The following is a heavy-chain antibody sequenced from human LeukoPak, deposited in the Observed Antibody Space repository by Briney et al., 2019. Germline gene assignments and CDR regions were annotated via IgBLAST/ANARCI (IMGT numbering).Heavy chain of an antibody. CDR3: ARGDGIVGATLGY. J-gene: IGHJ4*02. D-gene: IGHD1-26*01. Sequence: SETLSLTCTVSGGSISSYYWSWIRQPPGKGLEWIGYIYYSGSTNYNPSLKSRVTISVDTSKNQFSLKLSSVTAADTAVYYCARGDGIVGATLGYWGQGTLVTVSS. V-gene: IGHV4-59*01. CDR1: GGSISSYY. CDR2: IYYSGST.